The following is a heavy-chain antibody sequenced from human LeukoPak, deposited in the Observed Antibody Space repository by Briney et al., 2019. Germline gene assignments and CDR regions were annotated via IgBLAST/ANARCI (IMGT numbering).Heavy chain of an antibody. CDR1: GFTFSSYE. V-gene: IGHV3-48*03. CDR2: ISSSGSTI. J-gene: IGHJ4*02. Sequence: GGSLRLSCAASGFTFSSYEMNWVRQAPGKGLEWVSYISSSGSTIYYADSVKGRFTISRDNAKNSLYLQMNSLRAEDTAVYYCARDGYAYYYGSGSYFDYWGQGTLVTVSS. CDR3: ARDGYAYYYGSGSYFDY. D-gene: IGHD3-10*01.